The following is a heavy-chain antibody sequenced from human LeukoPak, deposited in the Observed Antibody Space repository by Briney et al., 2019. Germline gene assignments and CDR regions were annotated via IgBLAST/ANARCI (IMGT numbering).Heavy chain of an antibody. CDR2: MNPNSGNT. CDR1: GYTFASYD. CDR3: ARGDHVLLWFGELSMSYFDY. J-gene: IGHJ4*02. Sequence: ASVKVSCKASGYTFASYDINWVRQATGQGLEWMGWMNPNSGNTGYAQKFQGRVTMTRNTSISTAYMELSSLRSKDTAVYYCARGDHVLLWFGELSMSYFDYWGQGTLVTVSS. D-gene: IGHD3-10*01. V-gene: IGHV1-8*01.